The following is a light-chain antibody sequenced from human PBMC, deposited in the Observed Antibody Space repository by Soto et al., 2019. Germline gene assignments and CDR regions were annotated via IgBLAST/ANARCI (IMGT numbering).Light chain of an antibody. Sequence: DIQMTQSPSSVSASVGDRVTITCRASQSIGDWLAWYQQKPVKAPNRLIYATSTLQSGVPSRFSGRGSATEFSLTISSLQPEDFATYYCQQADISQLTFGGGTRVEI. J-gene: IGKJ4*01. CDR1: QSIGDW. CDR3: QQADISQLT. CDR2: ATS. V-gene: IGKV1-12*01.